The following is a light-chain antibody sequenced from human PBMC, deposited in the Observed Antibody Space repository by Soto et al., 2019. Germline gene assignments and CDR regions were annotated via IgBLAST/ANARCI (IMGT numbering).Light chain of an antibody. CDR2: GAS. V-gene: IGKV3-15*01. J-gene: IGKJ1*01. CDR1: QSVSSN. CDR3: QQYNNWPRT. Sequence: EIVMTQSPATLSVSPWERATLSCRASQSVSSNLAWYQQKAGQAPRLLIYGASTRATGIPARFSGSGSGTEFTLTISSLQSEDFAVYYCQQYNNWPRTFGQGTKVDIK.